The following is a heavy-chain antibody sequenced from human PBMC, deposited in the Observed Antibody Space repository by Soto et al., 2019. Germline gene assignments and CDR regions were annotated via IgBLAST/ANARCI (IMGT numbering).Heavy chain of an antibody. Sequence: VASVKVSCKASGYTFRNFGVGWVRQAPGQGLEWVGWINPNSGHTEYAQKLQGRVTVTADTSTSTAYMEVGSLRSDDTAVYYCARVYNYASGSYLMPSSCYFDFWGPGTLVTVSS. CDR2: INPNSGHT. CDR3: ARVYNYASGSYLMPSSCYFDF. J-gene: IGHJ4*02. V-gene: IGHV1-18*01. CDR1: GYTFRNFG. D-gene: IGHD3-10*01.